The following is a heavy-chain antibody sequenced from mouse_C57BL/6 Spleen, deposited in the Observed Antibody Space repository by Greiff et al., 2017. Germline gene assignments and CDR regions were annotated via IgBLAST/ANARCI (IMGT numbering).Heavy chain of an antibody. CDR2: IDPSDSYT. CDR1: GYTFTSYW. Sequence: QVQLQQPGAELVRPGTSVTLSCKASGYTFTSYWMHWVKQRPGQGLEWIGVIDPSDSYTNYNQKFKGKATLTVDTSSSTAYMQLSSLTSEDSAVYYCARFNPGDYWGQGTTLTVSS. V-gene: IGHV1-59*01. J-gene: IGHJ2*01. CDR3: ARFNPGDY.